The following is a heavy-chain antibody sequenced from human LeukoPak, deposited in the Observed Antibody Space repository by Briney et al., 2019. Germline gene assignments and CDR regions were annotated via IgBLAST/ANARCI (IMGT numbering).Heavy chain of an antibody. CDR2: INPNSGGT. D-gene: IGHD3-3*01. J-gene: IGHJ5*02. CDR1: GYTFTGYY. Sequence: ASVKVSCKASGYTFTGYYMHWVRQAPGQGLEWMGWINPNSGGTNYAQKFQGRVTMTRDTSISTAYMELSRLRSDDTAVYYCARDGGRERTIFGVVKLKRWFDPWGQGTLVTVSS. CDR3: ARDGGRERTIFGVVKLKRWFDP. V-gene: IGHV1-2*02.